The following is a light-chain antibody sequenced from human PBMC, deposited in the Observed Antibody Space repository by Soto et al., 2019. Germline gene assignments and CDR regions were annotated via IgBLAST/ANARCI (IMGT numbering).Light chain of an antibody. Sequence: EIVLTQSPGTLSLSPGERATLSCRASQSVSSSYLAWYQQKPGQAPRLLIYGASSRATGIPDRFSGSGSGTAFTLTISSLEPEDFAVYYCQQYGSSPGTFGQGTKVDIK. J-gene: IGKJ1*01. CDR2: GAS. CDR3: QQYGSSPGT. V-gene: IGKV3-20*01. CDR1: QSVSSSY.